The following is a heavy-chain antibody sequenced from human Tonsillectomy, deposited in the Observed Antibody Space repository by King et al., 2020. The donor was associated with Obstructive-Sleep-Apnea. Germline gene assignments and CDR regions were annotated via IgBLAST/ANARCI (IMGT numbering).Heavy chain of an antibody. Sequence: QLQESGPGLVKPSQTLSLTYTVSGGSISSGGYYWSWIRQHPGKGLEWIGYIYYSGSTYYNPSLKSRVTISVDTSKNQFSLKLSSVTAADTAVYYCARVVDDLQLYYGMDVWGQGTTVTVSS. CDR1: GGSISSGGYY. CDR3: ARVVDDLQLYYGMDV. D-gene: IGHD5-24*01. CDR2: IYYSGST. J-gene: IGHJ6*02. V-gene: IGHV4-31*03.